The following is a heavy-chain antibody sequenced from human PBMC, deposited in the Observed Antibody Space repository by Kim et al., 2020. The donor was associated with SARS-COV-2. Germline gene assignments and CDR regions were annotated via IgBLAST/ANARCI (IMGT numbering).Heavy chain of an antibody. CDR2: ISYDGSNK. J-gene: IGHJ4*02. CDR3: AKARGSGWSLYYFDY. Sequence: GGSLRLSCAASGFTFSSYGMHWVRQAPGKGLEWVAVISYDGSNKYYADSVKGRFTISRDNSKNTLYLQMNSLRAEDTAVYYCAKARGSGWSLYYFDYWGQGTLVTVSS. D-gene: IGHD3-10*01. CDR1: GFTFSSYG. V-gene: IGHV3-30*18.